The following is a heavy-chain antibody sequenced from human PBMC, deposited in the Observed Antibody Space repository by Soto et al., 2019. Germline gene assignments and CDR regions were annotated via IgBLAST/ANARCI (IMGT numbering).Heavy chain of an antibody. CDR1: GGSISSYY. Sequence: PSETLSLTCTVSGGSISSYYWSWIRQPPGKGLEWIGYIYYSGSTNYNPSLKSRVTISVDTSKNQFSLKLSSVTAADTAVYYCARGGYGDYVDYWGQGTLVTVSS. CDR3: ARGGYGDYVDY. J-gene: IGHJ4*02. V-gene: IGHV4-59*01. D-gene: IGHD4-17*01. CDR2: IYYSGST.